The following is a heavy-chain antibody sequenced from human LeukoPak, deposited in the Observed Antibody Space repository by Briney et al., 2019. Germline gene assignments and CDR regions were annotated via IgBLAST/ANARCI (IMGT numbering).Heavy chain of an antibody. D-gene: IGHD6-25*01. CDR2: INSDGSST. CDR1: GFTFSSYW. CDR3: ARVLVWVASGSGGWLDP. Sequence: GGSLRLSCAASGFTFSSYWMHWVRQAPGKGLVWVSRINSDGSSTSYADSVKGRFTISRDNAKNTLYLQMNSLRAEDTAVYYCARVLVWVASGSGGWLDPWGQGTLVTVSS. J-gene: IGHJ5*02. V-gene: IGHV3-74*01.